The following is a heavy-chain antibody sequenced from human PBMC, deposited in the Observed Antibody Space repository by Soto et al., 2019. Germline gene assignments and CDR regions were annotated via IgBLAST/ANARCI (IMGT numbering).Heavy chain of an antibody. Sequence: AESLSLACTVAGGSLSSYYWSWLRQPAGKGLEWIGEISNSGSTNYNPSLKSRVTISVDTSKSQFSLNLRSVTAADAAVYYCASPRQGNYDFLSGYYALDYWGPGTLVTVSS. CDR3: ASPRQGNYDFLSGYYALDY. V-gene: IGHV4-4*08. J-gene: IGHJ4*02. CDR2: ISNSGST. D-gene: IGHD3-3*01. CDR1: GGSLSSYY.